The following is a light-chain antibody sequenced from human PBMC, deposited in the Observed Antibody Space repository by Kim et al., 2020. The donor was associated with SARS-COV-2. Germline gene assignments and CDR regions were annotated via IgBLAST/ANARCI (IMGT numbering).Light chain of an antibody. Sequence: FASVGDRVTMTCWASKSISTYVNWYQQKPGKATNRLIYAVSTLNSGVPSRFSGSGSGTDFTLTISSLQDEDFANYYCQQSYSTLTFGQGTRLEIK. J-gene: IGKJ5*01. CDR2: AVS. CDR3: QQSYSTLT. V-gene: IGKV1-39*01. CDR1: KSISTY.